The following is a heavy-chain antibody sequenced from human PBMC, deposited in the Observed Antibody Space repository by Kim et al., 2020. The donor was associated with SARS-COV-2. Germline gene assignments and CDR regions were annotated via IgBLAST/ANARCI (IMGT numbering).Heavy chain of an antibody. D-gene: IGHD3-16*02. Sequence: GGSQRLSCAASGFPFSGYTMNWVRQAPGKGLEWVALCAGGADWTDYADSVKGRFTISRDNSKDMLYLQMNTLRVEDTAVYYCAKGTGYIRESDASYSLDVWDQGNTVIVSS. V-gene: IGHV3-23*03. CDR1: GFPFSGYT. J-gene: IGHJ6*02. CDR2: CAGGADWT. CDR3: AKGTGYIRESDASYSLDV.